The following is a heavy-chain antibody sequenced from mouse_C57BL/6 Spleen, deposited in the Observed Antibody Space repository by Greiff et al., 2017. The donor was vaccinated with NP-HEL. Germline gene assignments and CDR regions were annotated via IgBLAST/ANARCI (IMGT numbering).Heavy chain of an antibody. V-gene: IGHV1-19*01. D-gene: IGHD1-1*01. CDR2: INPYNGGT. J-gene: IGHJ2*01. CDR1: GYTFTDYY. Sequence: EVKLVESGPVLVKPGASVKMSCKASGYTFTDYYMNWVKQSHGKSLEWIGVINPYNGGTNYNQKFQGKATLTVDKSSSTAYMELNSLTSEDSAVYYCYYGSNYYFDYWGQGTTLTVSS. CDR3: YYGSNYYFDY.